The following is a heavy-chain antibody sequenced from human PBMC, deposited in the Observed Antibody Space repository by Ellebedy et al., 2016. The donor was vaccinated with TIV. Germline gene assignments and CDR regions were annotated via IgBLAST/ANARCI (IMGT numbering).Heavy chain of an antibody. CDR2: ISGSGGST. D-gene: IGHD6-19*01. Sequence: GESLKISXAASGFTFSSYAMSWVRQAPGKGLEWVSAISGSGGSTYYADSVKGRFTISRDNSKNTLYLQMNSLRAEDAALYSCTKDKGSGWYVDYFDYWGQGTLVTVSS. J-gene: IGHJ4*02. V-gene: IGHV3-23*01. CDR1: GFTFSSYA. CDR3: TKDKGSGWYVDYFDY.